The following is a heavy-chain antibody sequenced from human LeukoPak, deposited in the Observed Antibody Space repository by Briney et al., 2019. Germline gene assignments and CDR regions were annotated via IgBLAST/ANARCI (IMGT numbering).Heavy chain of an antibody. J-gene: IGHJ4*02. Sequence: GGSLRLSCAASGFTFSSYAMSWVRQAPGKGLERVATFSGTSDNTYYPGSVKGRFSISRDNSKNTLFLQMNSLRAEDTAVYFCAKRAPYYFDYWGQGTLVTVSS. CDR3: AKRAPYYFDY. CDR2: FSGTSDNT. V-gene: IGHV3-23*01. CDR1: GFTFSSYA.